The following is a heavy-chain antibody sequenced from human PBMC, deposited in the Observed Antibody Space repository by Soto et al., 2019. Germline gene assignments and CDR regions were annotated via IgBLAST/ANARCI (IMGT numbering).Heavy chain of an antibody. CDR3: AKDARPSS. CDR2: ISETCGST. Sequence: GGSLRLSCAASGFAFSSYAMSWVRQAPGKGLEWVPTISETCGSTYYTDSVKGRFTISRDTSKNMLYLQMSSLRAEDTALYYCAKDARPSSWGQGTLVTVSS. CDR1: GFAFSSYA. V-gene: IGHV3-23*01. J-gene: IGHJ5*02.